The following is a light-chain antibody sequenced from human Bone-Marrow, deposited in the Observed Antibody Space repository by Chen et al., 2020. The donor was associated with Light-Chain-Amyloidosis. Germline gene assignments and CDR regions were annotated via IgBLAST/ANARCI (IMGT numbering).Light chain of an antibody. V-gene: IGLV3-21*02. CDR2: DDS. J-gene: IGLJ3*02. CDR1: NIGYTS. Sequence: SYVLTQPSSVSVAPGQTATIACGGTNIGYTSVHWYQQTPGQAPLPVVYDDSDRPSGIPARLSGSNSGNTTTLTISRVEAGDEADYYYQVWDRSSDRPVFGGGTKLTVL. CDR3: QVWDRSSDRPV.